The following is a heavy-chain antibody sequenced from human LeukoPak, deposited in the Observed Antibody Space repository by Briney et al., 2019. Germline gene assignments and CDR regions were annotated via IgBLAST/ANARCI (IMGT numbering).Heavy chain of an antibody. V-gene: IGHV3-48*03. Sequence: PGGSLRLSCAASGFTFSSYEMNWVRQAPGKGLEWVSYISSSGSTIYYADSVKGRFTISRDNSKNTLYLQMNSLRAEDTAVYYCARVGEYFDWSTDGYFDYWGQGTLVTVSS. D-gene: IGHD3-9*01. J-gene: IGHJ4*02. CDR2: ISSSGSTI. CDR1: GFTFSSYE. CDR3: ARVGEYFDWSTDGYFDY.